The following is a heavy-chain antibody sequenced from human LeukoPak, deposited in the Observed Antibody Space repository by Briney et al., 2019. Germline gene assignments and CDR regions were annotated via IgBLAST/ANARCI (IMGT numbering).Heavy chain of an antibody. D-gene: IGHD3-10*01. CDR2: IDSNGIST. CDR3: ARDRTAWFGDLLIGYGMDV. J-gene: IGHJ6*02. V-gene: IGHV3-74*03. CDR1: GFTFSNYW. Sequence: GGSLRLSCAVSGFTFSNYWMHWVRQAPGKGLVWVSRIDSNGISTTYVDSVKGRFTISRDNAKKTLYLQMNSLRAEDTAVYYCARDRTAWFGDLLIGYGMDVWGQGTTVTVSS.